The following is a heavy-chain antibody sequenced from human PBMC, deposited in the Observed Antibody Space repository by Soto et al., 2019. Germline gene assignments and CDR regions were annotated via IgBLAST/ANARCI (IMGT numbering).Heavy chain of an antibody. D-gene: IGHD3-3*01. Sequence: GGSLRLSCAASGFAFSSYSMNWVRQAPGKGLEWVSSISSSSSYIYYADSVKGRFTISRDNAKNSLYLQMNSLRAEDTAVYYCARKIFLKRRGYDPFDYWGQGPLVTVSS. CDR2: ISSSSSYI. V-gene: IGHV3-21*01. CDR1: GFAFSSYS. J-gene: IGHJ4*02. CDR3: ARKIFLKRRGYDPFDY.